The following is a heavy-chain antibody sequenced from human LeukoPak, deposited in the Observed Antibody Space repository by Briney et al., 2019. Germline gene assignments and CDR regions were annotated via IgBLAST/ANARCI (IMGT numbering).Heavy chain of an antibody. CDR1: GFPFTTYS. V-gene: IGHV3-48*04. Sequence: GRSLRLSCAASGFPFTTYSMNWVRQAPGKGLEWLSYISGDSNTIYYADSVKGRFTVSRDNAKNSLYLQMNSLRAEDTAVYYCAKTFDIWGQGTMVTVSS. CDR2: ISGDSNTI. CDR3: AKTFDI. J-gene: IGHJ3*02.